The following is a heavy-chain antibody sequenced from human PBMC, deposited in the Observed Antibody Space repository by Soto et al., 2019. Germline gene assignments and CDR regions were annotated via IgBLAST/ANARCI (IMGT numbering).Heavy chain of an antibody. J-gene: IGHJ4*02. D-gene: IGHD3-22*01. V-gene: IGHV5-51*01. Sequence: ESLKISCKGSGYSFTSYWIGWVRQMPGKGLEWMGIIYPGDSDTRYSPSFQGQVTISADKSISTAYLQWSSLKASDTAMYYCARLCYYDSSGYYPWYFDYWGQGTLVTVSS. CDR3: ARLCYYDSSGYYPWYFDY. CDR1: GYSFTSYW. CDR2: IYPGDSDT.